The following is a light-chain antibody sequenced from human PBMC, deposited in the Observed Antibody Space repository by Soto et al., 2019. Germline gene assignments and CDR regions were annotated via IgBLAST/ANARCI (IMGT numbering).Light chain of an antibody. CDR2: AAS. Sequence: DIQMTQFPSSLSASVGARVTITCRARQGIRNDLGWYQQKPGKAPKRLIYAASSLQSGVPSRFSGSGSGTEFTLAISSLQPEDSATFYGLQHSTYPLTFGQGTKVEIK. CDR3: LQHSTYPLT. V-gene: IGKV1-17*01. J-gene: IGKJ1*01. CDR1: QGIRND.